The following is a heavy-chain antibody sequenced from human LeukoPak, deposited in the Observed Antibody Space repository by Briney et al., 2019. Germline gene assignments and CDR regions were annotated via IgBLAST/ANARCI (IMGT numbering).Heavy chain of an antibody. J-gene: IGHJ4*02. CDR2: IWYYGSNK. CDR1: QYTFSSYG. Sequence: GGSLRLPCVVSQYTFSSYGMHWVRQAPGKGLEGVTFIWYYGSNKYYADSVKGRFTISRDNTRNTLYLKMNSLRVEDTAVFYCAKELVGVPDFDYWGQGTLVTVSS. CDR3: AKELVGVPDFDY. D-gene: IGHD1-26*01. V-gene: IGHV3-30*02.